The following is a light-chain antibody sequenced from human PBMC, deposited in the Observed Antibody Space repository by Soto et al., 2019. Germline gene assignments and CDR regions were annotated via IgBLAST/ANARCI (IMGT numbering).Light chain of an antibody. J-gene: IGLJ2*01. Sequence: QSALTQPRSVSGSPAQSVTISCTGTSSDVGGYNYVSWYQQHPGKAPKLMIYDVSKRPSGVPDRFSGSKSGNTASLTISGLQAEDEADYYCCSYAGSYTHVVFGGGTKLTVL. V-gene: IGLV2-11*01. CDR2: DVS. CDR3: CSYAGSYTHVV. CDR1: SSDVGGYNY.